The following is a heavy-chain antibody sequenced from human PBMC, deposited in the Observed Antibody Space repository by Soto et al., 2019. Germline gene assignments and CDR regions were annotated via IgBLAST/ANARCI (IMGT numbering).Heavy chain of an antibody. CDR2: VYYSGSS. J-gene: IGHJ4*02. CDR3: ARHEGNGNVWPLDY. V-gene: IGHV4-30-4*01. D-gene: IGHD2-8*01. Sequence: PSETLSLTCTVSGDSISGGASFWSWIRQPPGKGLEWIANVYYSGSSYYNPSLKSRLTISVDTTKNQFSLRLTSVTAEDTAVYYCARHEGNGNVWPLDYWGQGILVTVSS. CDR1: GDSISGGASF.